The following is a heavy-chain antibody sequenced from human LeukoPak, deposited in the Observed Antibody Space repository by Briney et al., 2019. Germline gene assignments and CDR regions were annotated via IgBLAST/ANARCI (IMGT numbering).Heavy chain of an antibody. J-gene: IGHJ1*01. CDR3: GRAFPPLRTSSAGDL. Sequence: GGSLRLSCSPSGFSFIDYDMNWVPQAPGKGLDWFSAISGRSSHIYYGESVKGRFTISRDNAKNSLYPQMDSLGVEDTAVYYCGRAFPPLRTSSAGDLWGQGTLVIVFS. D-gene: IGHD3-16*01. CDR1: GFSFIDYD. V-gene: IGHV3-21*01. CDR2: ISGRSSHI.